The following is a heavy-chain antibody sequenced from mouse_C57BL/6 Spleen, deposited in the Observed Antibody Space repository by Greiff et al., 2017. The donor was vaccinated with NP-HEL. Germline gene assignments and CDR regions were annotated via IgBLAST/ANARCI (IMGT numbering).Heavy chain of an antibody. J-gene: IGHJ2*01. V-gene: IGHV5-17*01. CDR1: GFTFSDYG. CDR2: ISSGSSTI. D-gene: IGHD2-2*01. Sequence: EVQLVESGGGLVKPGGSLKLSCAASGFTFSDYGMHWVRQAPEKGLEWVAYISSGSSTIYYADTVKGRFTISRDNAKNTLFLQMTSLRSEDTAMYYCARGIYYGYEDFDYWGQGTTLTVSS. CDR3: ARGIYYGYEDFDY.